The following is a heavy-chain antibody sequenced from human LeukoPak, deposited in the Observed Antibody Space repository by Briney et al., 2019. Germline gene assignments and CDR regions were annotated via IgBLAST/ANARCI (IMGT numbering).Heavy chain of an antibody. CDR3: ARVDKDIVVVVAATGVGYGMDV. V-gene: IGHV3-7*02. CDR1: GFTFSSYW. CDR2: IKQDGSEK. Sequence: GGSLRLSCAASGFTFSSYWMSWVRQAPGKGLEWVANIKQDGSEKYYVDSVKGRFTISRDNSKNTLYLQMNSLRAEDTAVYYCARVDKDIVVVVAATGVGYGMDVWGQGTTVTVSS. D-gene: IGHD2-15*01. J-gene: IGHJ6*02.